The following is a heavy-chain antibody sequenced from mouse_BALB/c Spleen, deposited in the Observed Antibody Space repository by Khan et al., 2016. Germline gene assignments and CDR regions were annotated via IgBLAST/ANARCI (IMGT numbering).Heavy chain of an antibody. CDR3: ILDGYPFVY. V-gene: IGHV6-6*01. Sequence: EVQLQESGGGLVQPGGSMKLSCAASGFNFTDAWMDWVRQSPEKGLEWVAEVRSKAYNHATYYTESVKGRFTISRDDSKNSVYLQMNNLRPEDIGIYYCILDGYPFVYWGQGTLVTVSA. CDR2: VRSKAYNHAT. CDR1: GFNFTDAW. D-gene: IGHD2-3*01. J-gene: IGHJ3*01.